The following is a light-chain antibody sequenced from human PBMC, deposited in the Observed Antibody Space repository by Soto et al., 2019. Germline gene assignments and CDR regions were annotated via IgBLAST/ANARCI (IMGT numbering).Light chain of an antibody. CDR1: QSVSSK. CDR3: QQYNNWPHT. J-gene: IGKJ2*01. Sequence: EIVMTQSPATLSVSPGERATLSCRASQSVSSKLAWFQQKPGQAPSLLIYGVSTRATGVPVRFSGSGSGTESTLTINSLQSEDFAVYYCQQYNNWPHTFGQGTKLEIK. V-gene: IGKV3-15*01. CDR2: GVS.